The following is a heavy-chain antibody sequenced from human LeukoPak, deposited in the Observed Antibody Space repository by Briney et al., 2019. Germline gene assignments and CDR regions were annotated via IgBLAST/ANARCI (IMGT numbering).Heavy chain of an antibody. CDR1: GYIFTSNY. V-gene: IGHV1-46*01. CDR2: IYPRDGST. J-gene: IGHJ4*02. CDR3: ARDQEGFDY. Sequence: EASVKVSCKASGYIFTSNYIHWVRQAPGQGLEWMGMIYPRDGSTSYAQRFQDRVTVTRDTSTSTVHMELSGLRSEDTAVYYCARDQEGFDYWGQGTQVTVSS.